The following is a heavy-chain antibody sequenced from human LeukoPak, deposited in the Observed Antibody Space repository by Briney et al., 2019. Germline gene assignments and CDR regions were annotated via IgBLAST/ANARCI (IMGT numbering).Heavy chain of an antibody. CDR1: GFIFNSYA. J-gene: IGHJ5*02. CDR3: AKGPHASTWNNWFDP. V-gene: IGHV3-23*01. Sequence: PGGSLRLSCVGSGFIFNSYAMTWVRQAPGKGLEWLSGVSGSGGSTFCADSVKGRFTISRDNSQNTLYLQLNSLRADDTAIYYCAKGPHASTWNNWFDPWGQGTLVTVSS. CDR2: VSGSGGST. D-gene: IGHD6-13*01.